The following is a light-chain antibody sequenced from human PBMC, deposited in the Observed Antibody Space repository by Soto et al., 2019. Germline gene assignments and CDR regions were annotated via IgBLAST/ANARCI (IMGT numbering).Light chain of an antibody. CDR2: DAS. V-gene: IGKV3-20*01. Sequence: EIVLTQSPDTLSLSPGGRATLSCRASQSVTRDYLGWYQQTRGQAPRLLIYDASSRATGIPDRFSGSGSGTGFTLTISRLEPEDFAVYYCQQYGSSPGTFGQGTKVDIK. CDR1: QSVTRDY. CDR3: QQYGSSPGT. J-gene: IGKJ1*01.